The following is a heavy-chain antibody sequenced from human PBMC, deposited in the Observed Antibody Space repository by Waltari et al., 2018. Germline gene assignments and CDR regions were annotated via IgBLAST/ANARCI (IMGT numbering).Heavy chain of an antibody. CDR3: AKDPAGTYYFEY. V-gene: IGHV3-23*01. Sequence: EVQLLESGGGLVQPGGSLRLSCAASEFTFSSYAMNWFRQAPGKGLEWVSTISGSGGNTYYADSVKGRFTISRDNSKNTLYLQMNSLRAEDTAVYYCAKDPAGTYYFEYWGQGTLVTVSS. CDR2: ISGSGGNT. D-gene: IGHD6-19*01. CDR1: EFTFSSYA. J-gene: IGHJ4*02.